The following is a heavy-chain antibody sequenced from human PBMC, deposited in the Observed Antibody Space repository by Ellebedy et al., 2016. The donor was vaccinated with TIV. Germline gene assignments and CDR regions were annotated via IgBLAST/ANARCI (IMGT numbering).Heavy chain of an antibody. CDR1: GGSISSYY. D-gene: IGHD3-22*01. Sequence: SETLSLXXTVSGGSISSYYWSWIRQPPGKGLEWIGYIYYSGSTNYNPSLKSRVTISVDTSKNQFSLKLSSGTAADTAVYYCARQTLDSSGYYHPEPQTYYFDYWGQGTLVTVSS. J-gene: IGHJ4*02. V-gene: IGHV4-59*08. CDR2: IYYSGST. CDR3: ARQTLDSSGYYHPEPQTYYFDY.